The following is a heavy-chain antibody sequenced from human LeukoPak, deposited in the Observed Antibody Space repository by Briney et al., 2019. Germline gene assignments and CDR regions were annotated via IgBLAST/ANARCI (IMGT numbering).Heavy chain of an antibody. CDR1: GYSISSGYY. J-gene: IGHJ4*02. D-gene: IGHD3-10*01. Sequence: SETLSFTCAVSGYSISSGYYWDRIRRPPGKGLEWIRYIYDSGSTNYNPSLKSRVTISVDTSKNQCSLKLSSVTAAETAVYYCARDHSGIGLDYWGQGTLVTVSS. CDR3: ARDHSGIGLDY. CDR2: IYDSGST. V-gene: IGHV4-61*01.